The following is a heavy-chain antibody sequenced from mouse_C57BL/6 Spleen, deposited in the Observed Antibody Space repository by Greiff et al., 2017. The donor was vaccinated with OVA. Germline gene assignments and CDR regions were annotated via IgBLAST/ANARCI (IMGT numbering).Heavy chain of an antibody. D-gene: IGHD2-13*01. J-gene: IGHJ2*01. CDR3: AKGTTLYY. CDR2: IWGDGST. V-gene: IGHV2-3*01. CDR1: GFSLTSYG. Sequence: VQLVESGPGLVAPSQCLSITCTASGFSLTSYGVSWVRQPPGKGLEWLGVIWGDGSTNYHSALISRLSISKDNTKSQVFLKLNSRQTEDTATYYCAKGTTLYYWGKGTTLTVSS.